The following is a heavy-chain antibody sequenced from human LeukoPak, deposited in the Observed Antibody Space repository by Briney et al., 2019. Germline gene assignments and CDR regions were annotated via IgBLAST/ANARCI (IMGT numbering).Heavy chain of an antibody. D-gene: IGHD6-19*01. J-gene: IGHJ4*02. CDR2: IKSKTDGGTT. Sequence: GGSLRLSCADSGFTFSNAWMSWVRQAPGKGLEWVGRIKSKTDGGTTDYGAPVKGRFTISRDDSKNMLYLQMNSLQTEDTAVYYCTTDRGIAVRPLFDYWGQGTLVTVSS. CDR3: TTDRGIAVRPLFDY. V-gene: IGHV3-15*01. CDR1: GFTFSNAW.